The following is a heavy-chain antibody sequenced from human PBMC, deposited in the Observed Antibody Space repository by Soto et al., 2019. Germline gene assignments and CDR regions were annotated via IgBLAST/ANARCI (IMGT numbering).Heavy chain of an antibody. CDR2: ISGSGGST. V-gene: IGHV3-23*01. CDR3: AKDLLRGLARIGAFDI. CDR1: GFTFSSYA. D-gene: IGHD3-10*01. J-gene: IGHJ3*02. Sequence: GGSLRLSCAASGFTFSSYAMSWVRQAPGKGLEWVSAISGSGGSTYYADSVKGRFTISRDNSKKTLYLQMNSLRAEDTAVYSCAKDLLRGLARIGAFDIWGQGTMVTVSS.